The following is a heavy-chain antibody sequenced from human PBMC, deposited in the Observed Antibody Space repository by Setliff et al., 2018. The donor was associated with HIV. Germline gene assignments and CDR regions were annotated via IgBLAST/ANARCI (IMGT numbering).Heavy chain of an antibody. D-gene: IGHD5-12*01. Sequence: GGSLRLSCAASGFTFRSYWLTWVRQAPGKGLEWVANIDGDGSTKNYVDSVKGRFTISRHNAKNSLYLQMNSLRAEDTAMYYCARDWRHGYDLNFDYWGQGTLVTVSS. CDR2: IDGDGSTK. V-gene: IGHV3-7*01. J-gene: IGHJ4*02. CDR3: ARDWRHGYDLNFDY. CDR1: GFTFRSYW.